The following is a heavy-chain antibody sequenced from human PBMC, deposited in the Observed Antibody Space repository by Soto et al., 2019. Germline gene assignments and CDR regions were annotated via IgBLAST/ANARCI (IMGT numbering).Heavy chain of an antibody. V-gene: IGHV5-10-1*01. CDR3: GRLRGVVGGGDY. D-gene: IGHD3-16*02. CDR2: IDPTNSNI. CDR1: GYRFTSSW. J-gene: IGHJ4*03. Sequence: PGESLKISCAASGYRFTSSWITWVRHIPGKGLEWMATIDPTNSNINYNPSFRGHVTLSVVKSASTAYLEWISQRASDTALFYCGRLRGVVGGGDYWGQGTLVTVSS.